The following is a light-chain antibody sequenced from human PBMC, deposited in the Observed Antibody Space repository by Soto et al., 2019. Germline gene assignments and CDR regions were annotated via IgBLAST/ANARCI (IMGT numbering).Light chain of an antibody. V-gene: IGKV3-11*01. J-gene: IGKJ4*01. CDR2: DAF. CDR3: QQRRNWPPLT. CDR1: QSVSSY. Sequence: EIVLTQSPATLSLSPGERATLSCRASQSVSSYLAWYQQKPGQAPRLVIYDAFNRATGIPARFSGSGSGTDFTLTISSLEPEDFAVYYCQQRRNWPPLTFGGGTKVEIK.